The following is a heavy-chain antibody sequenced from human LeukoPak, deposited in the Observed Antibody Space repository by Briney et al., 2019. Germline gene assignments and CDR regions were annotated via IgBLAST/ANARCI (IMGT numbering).Heavy chain of an antibody. V-gene: IGHV1-3*01. CDR3: ARDRDSNYPNWFDP. CDR2: INAGNGNT. CDR1: GYTFTSYA. Sequence: ASVKVSCKASGYTFTSYAMHWVRQAPGQRLEWMGWINAGNGNTKYSQKFQGRVTITRDTSASTAYMELSSLRSEDTAVYYCARDRDSNYPNWFDPWGQGTLVTVSS. D-gene: IGHD4-11*01. J-gene: IGHJ5*02.